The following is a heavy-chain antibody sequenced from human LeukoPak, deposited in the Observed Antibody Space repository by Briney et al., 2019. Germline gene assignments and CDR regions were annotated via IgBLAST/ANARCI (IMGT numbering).Heavy chain of an antibody. CDR3: ARALVGAATLSY. J-gene: IGHJ4*02. V-gene: IGHV5-51*01. D-gene: IGHD1-26*01. Sequence: GASLKISCKGSGYSFTTYWIAWVRQMPGKGLEWMGVNYPGDSDTRYSPSFQGQVTLSADKSISTAYLQWSSLKASDTAIYYCARALVGAATLSYWGQGTLVTVSS. CDR2: NYPGDSDT. CDR1: GYSFTTYW.